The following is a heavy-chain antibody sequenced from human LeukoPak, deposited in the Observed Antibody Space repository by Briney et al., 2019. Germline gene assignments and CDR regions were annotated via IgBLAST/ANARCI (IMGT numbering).Heavy chain of an antibody. D-gene: IGHD6-19*01. CDR1: GGSISSSSYY. CDR3: ARRAVVRPYDAFDI. Sequence: SETLSLTCTVSGGSISSSSYYWGWIRQPPGKGLEWIGSIYYSGSTYYNPSLKSRVTISVDTSKNQFSLKLSSVTAADTAVYYCARRAVVRPYDAFDIWGQGTMVTVSS. J-gene: IGHJ3*02. V-gene: IGHV4-39*01. CDR2: IYYSGST.